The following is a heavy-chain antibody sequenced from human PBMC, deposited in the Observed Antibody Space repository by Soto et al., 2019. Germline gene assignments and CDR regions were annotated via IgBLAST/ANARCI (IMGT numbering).Heavy chain of an antibody. J-gene: IGHJ5*02. CDR3: ARGGEKQLAEYVVGWFDP. CDR2: IIPIFGTA. V-gene: IGHV1-69*12. Sequence: QVQLVQSGAEVKKPGSSVKVSCKASGGTFSSYAISWVRQAPGQGLEWMGGIIPIFGTANYAQKFQGRVTITADESTSTAYMELSSLRSEDTAVYYRARGGEKQLAEYVVGWFDPWGQGTLVTVSS. CDR1: GGTFSSYA. D-gene: IGHD6-6*01.